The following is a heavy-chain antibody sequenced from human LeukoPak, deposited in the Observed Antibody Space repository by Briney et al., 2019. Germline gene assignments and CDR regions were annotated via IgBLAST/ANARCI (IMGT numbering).Heavy chain of an antibody. J-gene: IGHJ4*02. CDR2: INSDGSST. CDR3: ARVGQAGYVGYPLDY. V-gene: IGHV3-74*01. Sequence: HPGGSLRLSCAASGFTFSSYLMHWVRQAPGKGLMWVSRINSDGSSTSYADSVKGRFTISRDNAKNTLYLQMNSLRAEDTAVFYCARVGQAGYVGYPLDYRGQGTLVTVSS. D-gene: IGHD5-12*01. CDR1: GFTFSSYL.